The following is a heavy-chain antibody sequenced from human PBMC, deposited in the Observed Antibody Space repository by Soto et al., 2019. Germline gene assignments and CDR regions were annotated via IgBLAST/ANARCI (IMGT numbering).Heavy chain of an antibody. CDR1: GDSVNSDNYY. CDR3: AREFSNSPEAFDS. D-gene: IGHD6-6*01. CDR2: IYYTGST. Sequence: QVHLQESGPGQVEPSETLSLICTVSGDSVNSDNYYWSWIRQPPGRGLEWIGYIYYTGSTNYNPSLKSRVTISADTSGNQCSLKLSSVTAADTAVYYCAREFSNSPEAFDSWGQGSLVTVSS. V-gene: IGHV4-61*01. J-gene: IGHJ4*02.